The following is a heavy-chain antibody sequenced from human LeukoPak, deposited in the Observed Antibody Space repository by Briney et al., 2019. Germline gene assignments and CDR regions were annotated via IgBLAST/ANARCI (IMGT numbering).Heavy chain of an antibody. J-gene: IGHJ6*03. V-gene: IGHV1-8*01. D-gene: IGHD3-10*01. CDR3: ARGRRGSGSYPWAFYYYYYYMDV. CDR1: GYTFTSYD. CDR2: INPNSGGT. Sequence: GASVKVSCKASGYTFTSYDINWVRQATGQGLEWMGWINPNSGGTNYAQKFQGRVTMTRNTSISTAYMELSSLRSEDTAVYYCARGRRGSGSYPWAFYYYYYYMDVWGKGTTVTISS.